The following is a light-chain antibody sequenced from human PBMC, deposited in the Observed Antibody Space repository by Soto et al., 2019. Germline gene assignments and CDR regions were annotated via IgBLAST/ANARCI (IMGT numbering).Light chain of an antibody. CDR1: SSNIGASSNMGAGYD. V-gene: IGLV1-40*01. CDR3: QSYDSSLSGSGV. Sequence: QSVLTQPPSVSGAPGQRVTISCTGSSSNIGASSNMGAGYDVHWYQQLPGKAPKLLIYANSNRPSGVPDRFSGSKSGTSASLAITGLQAEDEADYYCQSYDSSLSGSGVFGGGTKLTVL. CDR2: ANS. J-gene: IGLJ2*01.